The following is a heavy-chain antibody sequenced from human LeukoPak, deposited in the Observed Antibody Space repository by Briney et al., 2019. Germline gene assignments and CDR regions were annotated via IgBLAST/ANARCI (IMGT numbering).Heavy chain of an antibody. J-gene: IGHJ5*02. D-gene: IGHD6-19*01. Sequence: GRSLRLSCAASGFTFSSYAMHWVRQAPGKGLEWVAVISYDGSNKYYADSVKGRFTISRDSSKNTLYLQMNSLRAEDTAVYYCASFTVAGRRGRNNWFDPWGQGTLVTVSS. V-gene: IGHV3-30-3*01. CDR2: ISYDGSNK. CDR3: ASFTVAGRRGRNNWFDP. CDR1: GFTFSSYA.